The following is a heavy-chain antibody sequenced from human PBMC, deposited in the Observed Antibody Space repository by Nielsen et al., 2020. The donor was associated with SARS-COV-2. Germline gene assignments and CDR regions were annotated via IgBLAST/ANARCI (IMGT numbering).Heavy chain of an antibody. CDR1: GGTFSSYA. CDR3: ARGPSITMVRANWFDP. Sequence: SVKVSCKASGGTFSSYAISWVRQAPGQGLEWMGGIIPIFGTANYAQKFQGRVTITADESTSTAYMELSSLRSEDTAVYYCARGPSITMVRANWFDPWGQGTLVTVSS. D-gene: IGHD3-10*01. CDR2: IIPIFGTA. V-gene: IGHV1-69*13. J-gene: IGHJ5*02.